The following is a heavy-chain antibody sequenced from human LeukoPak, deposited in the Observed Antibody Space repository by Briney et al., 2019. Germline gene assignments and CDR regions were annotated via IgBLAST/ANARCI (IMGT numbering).Heavy chain of an antibody. V-gene: IGHV4-61*08. CDR2: IYFSGST. CDR1: GGSISS. CDR3: ARPYSSGYRGAFDI. Sequence: SETLSLTCTVSGGSISSFYWSWFYWSWIRQPPGKGLEWIGYIYFSGSTNYNPSLKSRVTISLDTSKNQFSLKLSSVTAADTAVYYCARPYSSGYRGAFDIWGQGTMVTVSS. J-gene: IGHJ3*02. D-gene: IGHD6-19*01.